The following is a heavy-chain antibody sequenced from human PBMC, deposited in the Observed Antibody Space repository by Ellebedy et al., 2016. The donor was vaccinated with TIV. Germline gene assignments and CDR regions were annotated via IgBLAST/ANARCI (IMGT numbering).Heavy chain of an antibody. V-gene: IGHV3-7*01. CDR3: ATDGSYGDYLSPTHAFAF. CDR1: GFSFSSYW. CDR2: INQDGSEK. Sequence: GGSLRLSCAASGFSFSSYWMSWVRQAPGKGLEWVANINQDGSEKYYVDSVKGRLTVSRDSAKNSLFLQMNSLRVEETAVYYCATDGSYGDYLSPTHAFAFWGQGTMVTVSS. D-gene: IGHD4-17*01. J-gene: IGHJ3*01.